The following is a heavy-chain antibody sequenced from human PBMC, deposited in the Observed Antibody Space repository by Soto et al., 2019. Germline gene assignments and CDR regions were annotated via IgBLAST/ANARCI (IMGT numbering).Heavy chain of an antibody. D-gene: IGHD5-12*01. CDR3: ARVLGRATITRWFDP. V-gene: IGHV4-34*01. CDR1: GGSFSGYY. Sequence: SETLSLTCAVYGGSFSGYYWSWIRQPPGKGLEWIGEINHSGSTNYNPSLKSRVTISVDTSKNQFSLKLSSVTAADTAVYYCARVLGRATITRWFDPWGQGTLVTVSS. CDR2: INHSGST. J-gene: IGHJ5*02.